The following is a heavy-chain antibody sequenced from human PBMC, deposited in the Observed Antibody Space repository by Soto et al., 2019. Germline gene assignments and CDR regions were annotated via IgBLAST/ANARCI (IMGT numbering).Heavy chain of an antibody. Sequence: SGPMLVNPTQTLTLTCTISGFSLSSDGVGVGWIRQPPGKALGWLAFIYWDDDYRYSPSLQSRLNITKDSSNNQVLLIVTNVGSVDSATYFCARRSTYSRSWSSGWFDSWGQGILVT. V-gene: IGHV2-5*02. J-gene: IGHJ5*01. CDR2: IYWDDDY. CDR1: GFSLSSDGVG. D-gene: IGHD2-2*01. CDR3: ARRSTYSRSWSSGWFDS.